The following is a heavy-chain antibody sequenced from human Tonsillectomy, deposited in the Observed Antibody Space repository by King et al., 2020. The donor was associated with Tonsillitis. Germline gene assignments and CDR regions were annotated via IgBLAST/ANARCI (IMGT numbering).Heavy chain of an antibody. CDR2: INSKNVGGTT. V-gene: IGHV3-15*01. D-gene: IGHD6-6*01. CDR1: GFTFSNAW. Sequence: VQLVESGGGLVKPGGSLRLSCAASGFTFSNAWMSWVRQAPGKGLEWGGGINSKNVGGTTDYAAPGKGKFRITRDDSKNTLYLQRNSLKTEDTSVYYCPTVSIAALSYWGQGTLVTVSS. J-gene: IGHJ4*02. CDR3: PTVSIAALSY.